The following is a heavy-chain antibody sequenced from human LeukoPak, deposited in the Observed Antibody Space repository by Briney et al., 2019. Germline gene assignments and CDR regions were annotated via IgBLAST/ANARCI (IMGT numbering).Heavy chain of an antibody. CDR1: GGSISGSNYY. CDR2: GFYSGSA. D-gene: IGHD4-17*01. CDR3: ARLRGAMTPVTSDFDY. V-gene: IGHV4-39*01. Sequence: SETLSLTCTVSGGSISGSNYYWAWVRQPPGKGLEWVGSGFYSGSAYSNPSLKSRVTISVDTSRNQFSLNLSSVTAADTAVYYCARLRGAMTPVTSDFDYWGQGALVTVSS. J-gene: IGHJ4*02.